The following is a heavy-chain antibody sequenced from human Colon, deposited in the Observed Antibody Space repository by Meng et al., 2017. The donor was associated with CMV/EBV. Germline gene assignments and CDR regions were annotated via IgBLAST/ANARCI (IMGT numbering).Heavy chain of an antibody. J-gene: IGHJ6*02. CDR1: GFTFDDYG. Sequence: GGSLRLSCAASGFTFDDYGMSWVRQAPGKGLEWVSGINWNGGSTGYADSVKGRFTISRDNAKNSLYLQMNSLRAEDTALYYCARGAPGGYLYCGMDVWGQGTTVTVSS. V-gene: IGHV3-20*04. D-gene: IGHD4-23*01. CDR2: INWNGGST. CDR3: ARGAPGGYLYCGMDV.